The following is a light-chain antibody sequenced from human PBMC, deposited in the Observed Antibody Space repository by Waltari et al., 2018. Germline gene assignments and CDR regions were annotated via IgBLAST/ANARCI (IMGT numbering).Light chain of an antibody. CDR3: AAWDDSLSGHVV. J-gene: IGLJ2*01. CDR1: SSNIGINY. Sequence: QSVLTQPPSASGTPGQRVTISCSGSSSNIGINYVYWYQQLPGTAPKVLIYRNNPRPSGVPDRFSGSKSGTSASLVISGLRSEDEADYYCAAWDDSLSGHVVFGGGTKLTVL. V-gene: IGLV1-47*01. CDR2: RNN.